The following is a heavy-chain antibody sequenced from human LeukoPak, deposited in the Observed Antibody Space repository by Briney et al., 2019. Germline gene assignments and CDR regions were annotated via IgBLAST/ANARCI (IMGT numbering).Heavy chain of an antibody. CDR3: ARLPGYCSAGSCYFDY. D-gene: IGHD2-15*01. CDR1: GNNYW. V-gene: IGHV5-51*01. Sequence: GESLKISCKASGNNYWIGWVRQMPGQGLERMGIIDPSDSETKYSPSFQGQVTISADKSISTAYLQWSSLKASDNAMYYCARLPGYCSAGSCYFDYWGQGTLVTVSS. J-gene: IGHJ4*02. CDR2: IDPSDSET.